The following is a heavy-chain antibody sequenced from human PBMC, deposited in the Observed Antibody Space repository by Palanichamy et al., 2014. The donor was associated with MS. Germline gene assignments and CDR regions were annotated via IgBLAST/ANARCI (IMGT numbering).Heavy chain of an antibody. CDR1: GGSISSYY. CDR3: ARGYHYYYYGMDV. J-gene: IGHJ6*02. CDR2: IYYSGST. V-gene: IGHV4-59*08. D-gene: IGHD3-16*02. Sequence: VQLQESGPGLVKPSETLSLTCTVSGGSISSYYWSWIRQPPGKGLEWIGYIYYSGSTNYNPSLKSRVTISVDTSKNQFSLKLNSVTAADTAVYYCARGYHYYYYGMDVWGQGTTVTVSS.